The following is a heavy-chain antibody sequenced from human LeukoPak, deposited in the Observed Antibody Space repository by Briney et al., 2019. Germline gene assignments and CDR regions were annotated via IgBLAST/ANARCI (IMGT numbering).Heavy chain of an antibody. J-gene: IGHJ4*02. D-gene: IGHD3-22*01. Sequence: PGGSLRLSCAASGFTFSNFWMHWVRQAPGKGLVWVSRINSDGSSTSYADSVKGRFTISRDNAKNTLYLQMNSLRAEDTAVYYCARVQDYYDSSGYYLAYFDYWGQGTLVTVSS. V-gene: IGHV3-74*01. CDR3: ARVQDYYDSSGYYLAYFDY. CDR1: GFTFSNFW. CDR2: INSDGSST.